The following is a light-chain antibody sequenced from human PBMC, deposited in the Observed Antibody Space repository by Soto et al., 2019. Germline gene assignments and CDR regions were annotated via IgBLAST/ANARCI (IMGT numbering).Light chain of an antibody. J-gene: IGKJ1*01. CDR3: QEYHNLWS. Sequence: IALTQSPATVSVSPGDRVTLSCWASQNIYSNLGWYQQRPGQAPRLIIYRASARHTGIPARFSGSGSGTEFTLTVSSLQSEDFATYYCQEYHNLWSFGRGTKVDIK. CDR2: RAS. CDR1: QNIYSN. V-gene: IGKV3-15*01.